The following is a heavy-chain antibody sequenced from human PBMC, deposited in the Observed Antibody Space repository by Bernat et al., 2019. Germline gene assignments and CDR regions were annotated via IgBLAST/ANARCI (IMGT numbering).Heavy chain of an antibody. V-gene: IGHV1-69*01. CDR2: IIPIFGTG. CDR3: ARDYGRGSGSYFVY. J-gene: IGHJ4*02. Sequence: QVQLVQSGAEVKKPGSSVKVSCKASGGTFSSYAISWVRQAPGQGLEWIGGIIPIFGTGNYAQKFQGRLTITADESTSTAYMELSSLRSEDTAVYYCARDYGRGSGSYFVYWGQGTLVTVSS. CDR1: GGTFSSYA. D-gene: IGHD3-10*01.